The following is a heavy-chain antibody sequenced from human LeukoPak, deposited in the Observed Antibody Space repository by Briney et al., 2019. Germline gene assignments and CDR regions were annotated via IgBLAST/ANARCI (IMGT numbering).Heavy chain of an antibody. CDR1: GVSFSGYY. V-gene: IGHV4-34*01. CDR2: INHSGST. D-gene: IGHD3-9*01. Sequence: SETLSLTCAVYGVSFSGYYWSWIRQPPGKGLEWIGEINHSGSTNYNPSLKSRVTISVDTSKNQFSLKLGSVTAADTAVYYCARALRYFDWLGWFYYYYGMDVWGQGTTVTVSS. J-gene: IGHJ6*02. CDR3: ARALRYFDWLGWFYYYYGMDV.